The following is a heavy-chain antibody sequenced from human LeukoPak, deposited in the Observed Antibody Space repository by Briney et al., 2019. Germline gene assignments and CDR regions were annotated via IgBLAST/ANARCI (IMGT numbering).Heavy chain of an antibody. CDR2: TYYRSKRYN. V-gene: IGHV6-1*01. J-gene: IGHJ4*02. Sequence: SQTLSLTCVVSGDSVSSKNGAWNWIRQSPSRGLEWLGRTYYRSKRYNDYAESMEGRMTISQDTSKNKYSLHLNSVTPDDTAVYYCARDFGTTGWHTFDYWGQGTLVTVSS. CDR3: ARDFGTTGWHTFDY. CDR1: GDSVSSKNGA. D-gene: IGHD6-19*01.